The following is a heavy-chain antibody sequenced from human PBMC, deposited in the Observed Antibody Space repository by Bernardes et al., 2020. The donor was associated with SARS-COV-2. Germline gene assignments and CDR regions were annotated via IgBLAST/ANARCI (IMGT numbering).Heavy chain of an antibody. V-gene: IGHV1-2*02. D-gene: IGHD1-26*01. J-gene: IGHJ4*02. CDR3: ARDGQYSTSGIEY. CDR1: GYTFSDYY. CDR2: INPNSGGT. Sequence: ASVKVSCKASGYTFSDYYIHWVRQAPGQGLEWVGWINPNSGGTTYAQKFQGRVTMTRDTSINTVYMELTRLRSDDTAIYYCARDGQYSTSGIEYWGQGPLVTVSS.